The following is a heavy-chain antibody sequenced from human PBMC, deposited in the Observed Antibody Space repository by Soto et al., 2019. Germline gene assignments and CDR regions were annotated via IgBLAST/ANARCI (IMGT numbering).Heavy chain of an antibody. CDR3: ARDLRVYYYGSGTWGYYYGMDV. V-gene: IGHV1-69*01. Sequence: QVQLVQSGAEVKKPGSSVKVSCKASGGTFSSYAISWVRQAPGQGLEWMGGIIPIFGTANYAQKFQGRVTITADESTSTAYMELSSLRSEDTAVYYCARDLRVYYYGSGTWGYYYGMDVWGQGTTVTVSS. CDR2: IIPIFGTA. D-gene: IGHD3-10*01. CDR1: GGTFSSYA. J-gene: IGHJ6*02.